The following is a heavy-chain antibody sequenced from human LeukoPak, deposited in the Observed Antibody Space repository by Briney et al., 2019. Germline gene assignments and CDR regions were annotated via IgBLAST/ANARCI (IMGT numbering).Heavy chain of an antibody. CDR2: IDGNGGRT. V-gene: IGHV3-20*04. CDR1: GFTFDDYG. Sequence: GGSLRLSCAASGFTFDDYGMNWVRQAPGKGLEWVSGIDGNGGRTGYADSVKGRFTISRDNAKNSLYLQMNSLRAEDTAVYYCARDLHSYGYWGQGTLVTVSS. D-gene: IGHD5-18*01. CDR3: ARDLHSYGY. J-gene: IGHJ4*02.